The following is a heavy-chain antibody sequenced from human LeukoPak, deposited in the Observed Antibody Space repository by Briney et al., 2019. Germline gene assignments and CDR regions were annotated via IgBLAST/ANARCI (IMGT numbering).Heavy chain of an antibody. CDR2: ISSSSSTI. V-gene: IGHV3-48*01. J-gene: IGHJ4*02. D-gene: IGHD4/OR15-4a*01. CDR1: GFTFSSYS. Sequence: GGSLRLSCAASGFTFSSYSMNWVRQAPGKGLEWVSYISSSSSTIYYADSVKGRFTISRDNAKNSLYLQMNSLRAEDTAVYYCSRGADYPWPWGQGTRVTVSS. CDR3: SRGADYPWP.